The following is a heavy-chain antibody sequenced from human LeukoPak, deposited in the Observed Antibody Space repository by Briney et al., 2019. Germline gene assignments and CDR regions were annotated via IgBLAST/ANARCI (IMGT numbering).Heavy chain of an antibody. Sequence: GGSLRLSCAASGFTFSSYNMFWVRQAPGKGLEWVTSMWYDGSNKYYAGSVKGRFTISRDNSKSTLYLQMNSLRVEDTAVYYCARDGYNVLDYWGQGTLVTVSS. J-gene: IGHJ4*02. D-gene: IGHD5-24*01. CDR3: ARDGYNVLDY. CDR2: MWYDGSNK. CDR1: GFTFSSYN. V-gene: IGHV3-33*01.